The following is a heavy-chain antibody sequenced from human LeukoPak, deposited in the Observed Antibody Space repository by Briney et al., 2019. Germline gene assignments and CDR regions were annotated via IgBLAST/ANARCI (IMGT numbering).Heavy chain of an antibody. V-gene: IGHV3-74*01. J-gene: IGHJ4*02. CDR3: ARFETVAAKPLEY. Sequence: GGSLRLSCAASGFTFSSYWMHWVRQAPGKGLVWVSRINSDGSSTSYADSVKGRFTISRDNARNSLYLQMNSLRAEDTAVYYCARFETVAAKPLEYWGQGTLVSVSS. CDR1: GFTFSSYW. D-gene: IGHD6-19*01. CDR2: INSDGSST.